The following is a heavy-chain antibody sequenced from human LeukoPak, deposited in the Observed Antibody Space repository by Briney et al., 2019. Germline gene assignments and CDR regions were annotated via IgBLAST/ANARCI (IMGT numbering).Heavy chain of an antibody. CDR3: ARGYQNFDY. D-gene: IGHD2-2*01. J-gene: IGHJ4*02. CDR1: GGSISSDGYS. V-gene: IGHV4-30-2*05. Sequence: SETLSLTCAVSGGSISSDGYSWSWIRQPPGKGLEWIGYIYHSGGTYYNPSLKSRVTISVDTSKNQFSLKLSSVTAADMAVYYCARGYQNFDYWGQGTLVTVSS. CDR2: IYHSGGT.